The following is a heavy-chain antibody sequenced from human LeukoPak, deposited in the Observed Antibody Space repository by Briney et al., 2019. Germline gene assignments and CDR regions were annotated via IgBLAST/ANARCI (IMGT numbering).Heavy chain of an antibody. Sequence: SVKVSCKASGGTFSSYAISWVRQAPGQGLERMGGIIPIFGTANYAQKFQGRVTITADESTSTAYMELSSLRSEDTAVYYCARGTTTVTLYFDYWGQGTLVTVSS. V-gene: IGHV1-69*01. J-gene: IGHJ4*02. CDR3: ARGTTTVTLYFDY. CDR1: GGTFSSYA. CDR2: IIPIFGTA. D-gene: IGHD4-11*01.